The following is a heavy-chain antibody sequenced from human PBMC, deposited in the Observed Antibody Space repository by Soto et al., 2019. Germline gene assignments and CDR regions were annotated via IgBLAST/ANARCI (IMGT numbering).Heavy chain of an antibody. J-gene: IGHJ6*02. Sequence: DEQLVESGGGLVQSGGSLRLSCEASGFTLKSYEVNWVRQAPGKGLEWISYITSSTRTTYYADSVKGRFTIARDNARKSVNLQMNRLRVDDTAIYYYARANTRIQGDLSHYNGLDVWGQGTTVNVSS. CDR2: ITSSTRTT. V-gene: IGHV3-48*03. CDR1: GFTLKSYE. D-gene: IGHD3-10*01. CDR3: ARANTRIQGDLSHYNGLDV.